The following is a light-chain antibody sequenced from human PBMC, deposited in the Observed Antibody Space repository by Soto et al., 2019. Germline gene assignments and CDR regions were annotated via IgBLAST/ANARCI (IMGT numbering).Light chain of an antibody. CDR2: GAS. J-gene: IGKJ3*01. Sequence: EIVMTQSPATLSVSPGEKATLSCRASQRVSDKLAWYQQKPGQAPRLLIYGASTRATGIPARFSGSGSGTEFTLTISSLQSEDFAGYYCQQYNDWPSLTFGPGTKVDIK. CDR1: QRVSDK. V-gene: IGKV3-15*01. CDR3: QQYNDWPSLT.